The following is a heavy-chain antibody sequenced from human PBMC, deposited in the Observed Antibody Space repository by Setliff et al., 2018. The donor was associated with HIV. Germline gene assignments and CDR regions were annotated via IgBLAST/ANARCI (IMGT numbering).Heavy chain of an antibody. CDR2: INTETGNP. D-gene: IGHD2-15*01. V-gene: IGHV7-4-1*02. J-gene: IGHJ4*02. Sequence: ASVKVSCKASGYTLTTFGISWVRQAPGQGLEWMGWINTETGNPMYAQGFTGRFVFSLDTSVSTAYLQISSLKAEDTAVYYCARDLHGPLVEDRALIDYWGQGTLVTVS. CDR3: ARDLHGPLVEDRALIDY. CDR1: GYTLTTFG.